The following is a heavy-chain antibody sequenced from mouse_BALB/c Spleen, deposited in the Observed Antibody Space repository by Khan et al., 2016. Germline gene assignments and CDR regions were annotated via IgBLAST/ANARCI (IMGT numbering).Heavy chain of an antibody. D-gene: IGHD2-3*01. J-gene: IGHJ3*01. CDR1: GFNIKDTY. V-gene: IGHV14-3*02. Sequence: VRLQQSGAEFVKPGASVKLSCTASGFNIKDTYIHWVKQSPEQGLEWIGGIDPANGNTKFDPKFQGKATITTDTSSNTAYLQLSSLTSEDTAVYYCVRPLYDGYYGFAYWGQGTLVTVSA. CDR3: VRPLYDGYYGFAY. CDR2: IDPANGNT.